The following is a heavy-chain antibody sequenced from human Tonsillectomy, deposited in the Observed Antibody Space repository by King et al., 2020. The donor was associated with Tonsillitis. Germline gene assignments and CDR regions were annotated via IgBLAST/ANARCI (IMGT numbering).Heavy chain of an antibody. D-gene: IGHD4-17*01. Sequence: LQLQESGPGLVKPSETLSLTCTVSGGSISSSNYCWGWIRQPPGKGLEWIGNIYDSGSTYYNPSLKSRVTISVDTSKNQFSLKLSSVTAADTAVYYCARLLLLDYDDNISGSGNFDDWGQGTLVTVSS. V-gene: IGHV4-39*01. J-gene: IGHJ4*02. CDR2: IYDSGST. CDR1: GGSISSSNYC. CDR3: ARLLLLDYDDNISGSGNFDD.